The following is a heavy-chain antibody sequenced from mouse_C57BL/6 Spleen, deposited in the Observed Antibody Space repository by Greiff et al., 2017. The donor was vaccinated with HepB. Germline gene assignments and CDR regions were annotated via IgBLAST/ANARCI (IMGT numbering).Heavy chain of an antibody. D-gene: IGHD1-1*01. CDR3: ARPSSFDGAYGGFAY. CDR1: GFTFSDYY. V-gene: IGHV5-12*01. CDR2: ISNGGGST. J-gene: IGHJ3*01. Sequence: EVKLVESGGGLVQPGGSLKLSCAASGFTFSDYYMYWVRQTPEKRLEWVAYISNGGGSTYYPDTVKGRFTISRDNAKNTLYLQMSRLKSEDTAMYYCARPSSFDGAYGGFAYWGQGTLVTVSA.